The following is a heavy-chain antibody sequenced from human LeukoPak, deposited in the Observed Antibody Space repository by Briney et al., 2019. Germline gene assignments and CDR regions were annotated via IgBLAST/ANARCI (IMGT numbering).Heavy chain of an antibody. CDR3: ASQGIAVAGRDY. V-gene: IGHV4-30-4*08. CDR1: GGSISSGDYY. D-gene: IGHD6-19*01. J-gene: IGHJ4*02. CDR2: IYYSGST. Sequence: PSHTLSLTCTVSGGSISSGDYYWSWIRQPPGKGLEWIGYIYYSGSTYYNPSLKSRVTISVDTSKNQFSLKLSSVTAADTAVYYCASQGIAVAGRDYWGQGTLVTVSS.